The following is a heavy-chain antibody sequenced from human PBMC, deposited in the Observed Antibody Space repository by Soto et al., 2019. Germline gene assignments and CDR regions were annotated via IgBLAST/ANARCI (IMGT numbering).Heavy chain of an antibody. Sequence: PGGSLRLSCAASGFTFSSYGMHWVRQAPGKGLEWVAVISYDGSNKYYADSVKGRFTISRDNSKNTLYLQMNSLRAEDTAVYYCAKDIEYSSSWYDFDYWGQGTLVPVSS. CDR2: ISYDGSNK. J-gene: IGHJ4*02. V-gene: IGHV3-30*18. CDR3: AKDIEYSSSWYDFDY. D-gene: IGHD6-13*01. CDR1: GFTFSSYG.